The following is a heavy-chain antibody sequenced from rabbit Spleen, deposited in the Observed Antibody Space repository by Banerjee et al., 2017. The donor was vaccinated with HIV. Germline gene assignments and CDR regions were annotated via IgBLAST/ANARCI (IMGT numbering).Heavy chain of an antibody. CDR1: GFTFSGYW. CDR3: ARDPVIAGSAYYDL. Sequence: QSLEASGGDLVKPGASLTLTCTASGFTFSGYWMTWVRQAPGKGLEWIGCIDAGSSGSTYYANWAKGRFTISKTSSTTVTLQVSSLTAADTATYFCARDPVIAGSAYYDLWGQGTLVTVS. D-gene: IGHD8-1*01. V-gene: IGHV1S40*01. CDR2: IDAGSSGST. J-gene: IGHJ6*01.